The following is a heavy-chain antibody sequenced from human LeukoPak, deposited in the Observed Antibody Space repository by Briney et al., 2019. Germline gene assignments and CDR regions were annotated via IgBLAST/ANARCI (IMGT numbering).Heavy chain of an antibody. V-gene: IGHV4-31*03. CDR2: IYYSGST. D-gene: IGHD6-13*01. Sequence: PSETLSLTCTVSGGSISSGGYYWSWIRQHPGKGLEWIGYIYYSGSTYYNPSLKSRVTISVDTSKNQLSLKLSSVTAADTAVYYCARLKQLVHAFDIWGQGTMVTVSS. CDR3: ARLKQLVHAFDI. CDR1: GGSISSGGYY. J-gene: IGHJ3*02.